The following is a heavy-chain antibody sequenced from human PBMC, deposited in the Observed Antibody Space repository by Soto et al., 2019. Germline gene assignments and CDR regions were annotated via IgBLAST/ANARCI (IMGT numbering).Heavy chain of an antibody. D-gene: IGHD6-13*01. Sequence: SSETLSLTCTVSGCSISSSSYYWGWIRQPPGKGLERIGSIYYSGSTYYNPSLKNRVTITLETSQKQISLKLSSVTAADTAVYYCARHRIAAAVAYNWFDPWGQGTLVTVSS. CDR3: ARHRIAAAVAYNWFDP. J-gene: IGHJ5*02. V-gene: IGHV4-39*01. CDR2: IYYSGST. CDR1: GCSISSSSYY.